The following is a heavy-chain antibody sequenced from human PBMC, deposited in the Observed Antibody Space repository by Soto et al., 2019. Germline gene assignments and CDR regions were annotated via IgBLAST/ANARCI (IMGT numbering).Heavy chain of an antibody. Sequence: GESLKISCEGSGYTFTYYWIGWVRQMPGKGLEWMGVTYPFDSDTRYSPSFQGRVTISAVQSTNTAYLELSRLQASDTAIYYCRRNYGGATTGIDYWGQGTLVTVSS. D-gene: IGHD1-26*01. CDR3: RRNYGGATTGIDY. V-gene: IGHV5-51*01. CDR1: GYTFTYYW. CDR2: TYPFDSDT. J-gene: IGHJ4*01.